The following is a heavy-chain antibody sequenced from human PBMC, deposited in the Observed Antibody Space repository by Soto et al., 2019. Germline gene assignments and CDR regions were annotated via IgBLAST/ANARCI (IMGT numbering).Heavy chain of an antibody. CDR2: IYYSGST. D-gene: IGHD3-16*01. CDR1: GGSISSGGYY. V-gene: IGHV4-31*03. CDR3: ARESRTRGGLPNNWFDP. J-gene: IGHJ5*02. Sequence: SETLSLTCTVSGGSISSGGYYWSWIRQHPGKGLEWIGYIYYSGSTYYNPSLKSRVTISVDTSKNQFSLKLSSVTAADTAVYYCARESRTRGGLPNNWFDPWGQGTLVTVSS.